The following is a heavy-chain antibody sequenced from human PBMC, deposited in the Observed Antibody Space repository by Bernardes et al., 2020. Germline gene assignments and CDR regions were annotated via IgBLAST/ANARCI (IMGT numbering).Heavy chain of an antibody. D-gene: IGHD6-19*01. Sequence: GGSLRLSCAASGFTFSDYYMSWIRQAPGKGLEWVSYISSSGSTIYYADSVKGRFTISRDNAKNSLYLQMNSLRDEDTAVYYCARLTGSSGRDAFDIWGQGTMVAVSS. J-gene: IGHJ3*02. CDR3: ARLTGSSGRDAFDI. V-gene: IGHV3-11*01. CDR1: GFTFSDYY. CDR2: ISSSGSTI.